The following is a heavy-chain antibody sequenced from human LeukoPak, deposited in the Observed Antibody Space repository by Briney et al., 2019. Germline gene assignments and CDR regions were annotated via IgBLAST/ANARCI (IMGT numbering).Heavy chain of an antibody. J-gene: IGHJ4*02. CDR3: ARLRTGPGSFDY. D-gene: IGHD7-27*01. V-gene: IGHV4-59*01. Sequence: SETLSLTCTVSGGSISSYYWSWIRQPPGKGLEWIGYIYYSGSTNYNPSLKSRVTISVDTSKNQFSLKLSSVTAADTAVYYCARLRTGPGSFDYWGQGTLVTVSS. CDR2: IYYSGST. CDR1: GGSISSYY.